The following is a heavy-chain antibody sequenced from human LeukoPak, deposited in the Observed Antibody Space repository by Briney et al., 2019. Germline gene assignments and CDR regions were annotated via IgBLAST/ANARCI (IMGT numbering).Heavy chain of an antibody. D-gene: IGHD3-10*01. CDR1: GFTFSSYS. J-gene: IGHJ5*02. Sequence: GGSLRLSCAASGFTFSSYSMNWVRQAPGKGLEWVSYISSSSSTVYYADSVKGRFTISRDNAKNSLYLQMNSLRAEDTAVYYCARDRRGARMATWGQGTLVTVSS. CDR3: ARDRRGARMAT. V-gene: IGHV3-48*04. CDR2: ISSSSSTV.